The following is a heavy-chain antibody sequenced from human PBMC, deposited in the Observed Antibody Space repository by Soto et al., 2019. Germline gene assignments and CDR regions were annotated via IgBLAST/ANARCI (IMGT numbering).Heavy chain of an antibody. D-gene: IGHD2-21*02. V-gene: IGHV4-34*01. CDR2: INHSGST. CDR3: ARGSYCGGDCYLPDYGMDV. Sequence: NPSETLSLTCAVCGGSFSGYYWSWIRQPPGNGLEWIGEINHSGSTNYNPSLKSRVTISVDTSKNQFSLKLSSVTAADTAVYYCARGSYCGGDCYLPDYGMDVWGQGTTVTVSS. CDR1: GGSFSGYY. J-gene: IGHJ6*02.